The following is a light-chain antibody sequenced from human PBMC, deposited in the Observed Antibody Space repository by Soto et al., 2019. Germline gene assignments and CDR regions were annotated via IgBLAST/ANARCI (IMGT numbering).Light chain of an antibody. J-gene: IGLJ1*01. CDR2: EVS. CDR1: SSDVGGYNY. Sequence: SVLTQPASVSRSPGQPITISCTGTSSDVGGYNYVSWYQQHPGKAPKLMIYEVSNRPSGVSNRFSGSKSGNTASLTISGLQPEDEADYYCSSYTTSSTDGFGTGTKVTVL. V-gene: IGLV2-14*01. CDR3: SSYTTSSTDG.